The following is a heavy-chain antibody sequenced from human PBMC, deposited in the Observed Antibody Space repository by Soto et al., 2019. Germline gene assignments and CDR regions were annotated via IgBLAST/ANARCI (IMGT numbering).Heavy chain of an antibody. CDR2: ISGGGGNT. J-gene: IGHJ1*01. V-gene: IGHV3-23*01. CDR1: GFTFSSYA. Sequence: GGSLRLSCAASGFTFSSYAMSWVRQAPGKGLEWVSTISGGGGNTYYADSVKGRFTISRDNSKNTLYLQMNSLRAEDTAVYYWGKSRGTTHTSYAYWGQGTLVTVSS. CDR3: GKSRGTTHTSYAY. D-gene: IGHD2-2*01.